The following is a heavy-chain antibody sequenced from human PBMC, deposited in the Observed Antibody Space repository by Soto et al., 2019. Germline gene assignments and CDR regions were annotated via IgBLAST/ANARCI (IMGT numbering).Heavy chain of an antibody. D-gene: IGHD3-22*01. V-gene: IGHV1-69*08. CDR1: GGTFSSYT. J-gene: IGHJ6*02. CDR2: IIPILGIA. CDR3: ARDVGYYYDSSGSYGMDV. Sequence: QVQLVQSGAEVKKPGSSVKVSCKASGGTFSSYTISWVRQAPGQGLEWMGRIIPILGIANYAQKFQGRVTITADKSTSTAYMELSSLRSEDTAVYYCARDVGYYYDSSGSYGMDVWGQGTTVTVSS.